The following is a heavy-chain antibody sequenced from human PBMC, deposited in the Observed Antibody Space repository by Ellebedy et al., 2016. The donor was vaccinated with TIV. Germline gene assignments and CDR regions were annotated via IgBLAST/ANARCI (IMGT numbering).Heavy chain of an antibody. CDR1: GFAFSSYA. J-gene: IGHJ3*02. Sequence: GESLKISXAASGFAFSSYAIHWVRQTPDKGLEWVAVISSDGNKNYYADSVKGRFTISRDNSKNTLYLQMDSLRPEDTAVYYCAKKWPGGKGDDFDIWGQGTLVTVSS. CDR3: AKKWPGGKGDDFDI. D-gene: IGHD3-16*01. CDR2: ISSDGNKN. V-gene: IGHV3-30*18.